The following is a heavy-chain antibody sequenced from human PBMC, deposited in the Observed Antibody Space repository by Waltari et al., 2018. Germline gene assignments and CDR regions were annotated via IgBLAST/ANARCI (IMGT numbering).Heavy chain of an antibody. D-gene: IGHD2-21*02. CDR1: GFTFTNPW. V-gene: IGHV3-7*04. CDR3: ARGVTTVEY. CDR2: IKQDGSEK. J-gene: IGHJ4*02. Sequence: EVQLVESGGGLVQPGGSVGPPCSGSGFTFTNPWMSWVRQAPGKGPEWVASIKQDGSEKYYVDSMKGRFTISRDNAKNSLSLQMDSLRAEDTAVYFCARGVTTVEYWGQGTLVTVSS.